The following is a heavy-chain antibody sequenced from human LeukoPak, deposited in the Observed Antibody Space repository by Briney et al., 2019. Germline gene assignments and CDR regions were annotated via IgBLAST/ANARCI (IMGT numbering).Heavy chain of an antibody. J-gene: IGHJ4*02. Sequence: SETLSLTCTVSGGSISSYYWSWIRQPPGKGLEWIGEINHSGSTNYNPSLKSRVTISVDTSKNQFSLKLSSVTAAETAVYYCAREGEGGYWGQGTLVTVSS. CDR1: GGSISSYY. CDR2: INHSGST. CDR3: AREGEGGY. D-gene: IGHD2-15*01. V-gene: IGHV4-34*01.